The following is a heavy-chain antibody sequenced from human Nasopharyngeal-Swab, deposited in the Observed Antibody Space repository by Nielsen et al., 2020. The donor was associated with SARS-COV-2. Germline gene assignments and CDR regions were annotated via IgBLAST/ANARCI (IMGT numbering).Heavy chain of an antibody. Sequence: SETLSLTCTVSGGSISSYYWSWIRQPPGKGLEWIGSIYYSGSTYYNPSLKSRVTISVDTSKNQFSLKLSSVTAADTAVYYCATFEYSSSSAAFDIWGQGTMVTVSS. CDR3: ATFEYSSSSAAFDI. V-gene: IGHV4-39*07. CDR1: GGSISSYY. J-gene: IGHJ3*02. CDR2: IYYSGST. D-gene: IGHD6-6*01.